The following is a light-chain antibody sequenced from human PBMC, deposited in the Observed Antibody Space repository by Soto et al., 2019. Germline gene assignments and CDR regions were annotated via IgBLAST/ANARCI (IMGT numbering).Light chain of an antibody. V-gene: IGKV1-27*01. Sequence: EIQMTQSPTSLSASVGDRVTITCRASQGIRNFVAWYQQKPGKAPKLLIYAASNLQSGVPSRFSGSGSGTDFTLTINSLQPEDVATYSCQKYSSVPVFGPGTKVEIK. J-gene: IGKJ3*01. CDR1: QGIRNF. CDR2: AAS. CDR3: QKYSSVPV.